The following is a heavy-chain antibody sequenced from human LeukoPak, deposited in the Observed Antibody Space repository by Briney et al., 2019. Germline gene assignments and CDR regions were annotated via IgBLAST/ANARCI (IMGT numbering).Heavy chain of an antibody. CDR3: AKDAQRGFDYSTSLEH. CDR1: GFTFSHFG. J-gene: IGHJ4*02. V-gene: IGHV3-33*06. Sequence: PGGSLRLSCEASGFTFSHFGMHWLRQAPGKGVEWVAGIWSDATNQYYGDSVKGRFTGSRDNFKKTVSLQMDSLRAEDTAVYYRAKDAQRGFDYSTSLEHWGQGSLVTVSS. CDR2: IWSDATNQ. D-gene: IGHD4-11*01.